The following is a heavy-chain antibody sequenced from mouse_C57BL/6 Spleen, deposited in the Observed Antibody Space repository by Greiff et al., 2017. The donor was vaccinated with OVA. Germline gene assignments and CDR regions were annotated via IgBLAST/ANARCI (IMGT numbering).Heavy chain of an antibody. CDR3: ARSGTTDYAMDY. CDR1: GYAFSSYW. CDR2: IYPGDGDT. J-gene: IGHJ4*01. V-gene: IGHV1-80*01. Sequence: QVQLKQSGAELVKPGASVKISCKASGYAFSSYWMNWVKQRPGKGLEWIGQIYPGDGDTNYNGKFKGKATLTADKSSSTAYMQLSSLTSEDSAVYFCARSGTTDYAMDYWGQGTSVTVSP. D-gene: IGHD1-1*01.